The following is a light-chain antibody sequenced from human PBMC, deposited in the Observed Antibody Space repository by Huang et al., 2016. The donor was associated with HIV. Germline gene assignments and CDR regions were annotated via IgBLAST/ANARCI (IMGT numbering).Light chain of an antibody. CDR1: QSVSSY. V-gene: IGKV1-39*01. CDR3: QQSYSTPPWT. Sequence: DIQMTQSPSSLSASVGDRVTVTCRPSQSVSSYLNWYQQKPGKAPKLLIDAASSLQSGGPSRFIGSGYGTDFTLTISSLQPEDFATYYCQQSYSTPPWTFGQGTKVEIK. J-gene: IGKJ1*01. CDR2: AAS.